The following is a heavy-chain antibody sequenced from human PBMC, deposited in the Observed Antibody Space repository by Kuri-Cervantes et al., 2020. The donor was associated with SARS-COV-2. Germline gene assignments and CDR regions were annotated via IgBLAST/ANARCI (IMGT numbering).Heavy chain of an antibody. Sequence: SETLSLTCTVSGGSLSSDYWSWIRQPPGKGLEWIGYIYTSDSTNYNPSLKGRITISVDTSKNQFSLKLSCVTAADTAVYDCARSGNPVVVPAARSGYAFDVWGQGTTVTVSS. V-gene: IGHV4-4*08. CDR1: GGSLSSDY. CDR3: ARSGNPVVVPAARSGYAFDV. CDR2: IYTSDST. J-gene: IGHJ3*01. D-gene: IGHD2-2*01.